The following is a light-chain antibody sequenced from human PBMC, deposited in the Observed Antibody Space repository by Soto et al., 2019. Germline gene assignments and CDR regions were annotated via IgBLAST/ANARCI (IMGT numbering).Light chain of an antibody. V-gene: IGKV3-20*01. CDR1: QSVSSN. CDR3: QQYGSSPPWT. Sequence: EIVMTQSPATLSVSPGARDPFSCRASQSVSSNLAWYPQKPGQAPRLLIYGASSRATGIPDRFSGSGSGTDFTLTISRLEPEDFAVYYCQQYGSSPPWTFGQGTKVDNK. J-gene: IGKJ1*01. CDR2: GAS.